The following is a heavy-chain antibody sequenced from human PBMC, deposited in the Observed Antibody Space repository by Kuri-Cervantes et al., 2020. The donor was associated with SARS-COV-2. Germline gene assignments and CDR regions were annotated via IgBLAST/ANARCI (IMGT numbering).Heavy chain of an antibody. J-gene: IGHJ4*02. V-gene: IGHV3-23*01. CDR2: ISGSGGST. CDR3: ARVGSTSCADY. D-gene: IGHD2-2*01. CDR1: GFTFSSYA. Sequence: GESLKISCAASGFTFSSYAMSWVRQAPGKGLEWVSAISGSGGSTYYADSVKGRFTISRDNSKNMLYLEMNSLRAEDTAVYYCARVGSTSCADYWGQGTLVTVSS.